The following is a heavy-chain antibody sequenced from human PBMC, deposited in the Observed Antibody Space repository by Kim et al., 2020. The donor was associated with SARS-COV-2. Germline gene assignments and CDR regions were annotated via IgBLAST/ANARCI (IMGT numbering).Heavy chain of an antibody. V-gene: IGHV3-30*01. CDR3: ARGGLRITMIRWY. D-gene: IGHD3-22*01. Sequence: YADSVKGRFTISRDNSKNTLYLQMNSLRAEDTAVYYCARGGLRITMIRWYWGQGTLVTVSS. J-gene: IGHJ4*02.